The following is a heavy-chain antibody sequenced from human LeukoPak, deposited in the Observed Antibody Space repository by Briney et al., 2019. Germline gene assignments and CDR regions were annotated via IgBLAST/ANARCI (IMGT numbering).Heavy chain of an antibody. CDR2: INPNSGGT. D-gene: IGHD6-19*01. V-gene: IGHV1-2*02. CDR3: ARVHSSGWYYGVDV. J-gene: IGHJ6*02. Sequence: GASVKVSCKASGYTFTGYYMHWVRQAPGQGLEWMGWINPNSGGTNYAQKFQGRVTMTRDTSINTAYMELSRLRSDDTAVYYCARVHSSGWYYGVDVWGQGTTVTVSS. CDR1: GYTFTGYY.